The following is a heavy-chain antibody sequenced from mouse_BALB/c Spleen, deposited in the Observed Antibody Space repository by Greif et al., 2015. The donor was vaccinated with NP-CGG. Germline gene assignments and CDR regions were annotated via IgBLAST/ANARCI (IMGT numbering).Heavy chain of an antibody. V-gene: IGHV1-4*02. D-gene: IGHD4-1*01. CDR1: GYTFTSYT. CDR2: INPSSGYT. CDR3: ARSDWGTFAY. J-gene: IGHJ3*01. Sequence: VQLQQSAAELARPGASVKMSCKASGYTFTSYTMHWVKQRPGQGLEWIGYINPSSGYTEYNQKFKDKTTLTADKSFSTAYMQLSSLTSEDSAVYYCARSDWGTFAYWGQGTLVTVSA.